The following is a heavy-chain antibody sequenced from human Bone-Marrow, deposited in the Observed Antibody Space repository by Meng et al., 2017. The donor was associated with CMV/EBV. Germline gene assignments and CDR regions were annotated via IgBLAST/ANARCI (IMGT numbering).Heavy chain of an antibody. CDR1: GFTFSSYW. CDR3: AKNTPKPYDTRGWFDP. V-gene: IGHV3-23*01. D-gene: IGHD3-9*01. J-gene: IGHJ5*02. Sequence: GGSLRLSCAASGFTFSSYWMSWVRQAPGKGLEWVSAISGSGGSTYYADSVKGRFTISRDNSKNSLYLQMNSLRTEDTALYYCAKNTPKPYDTRGWFDPWGQGTLVTVSS. CDR2: ISGSGGST.